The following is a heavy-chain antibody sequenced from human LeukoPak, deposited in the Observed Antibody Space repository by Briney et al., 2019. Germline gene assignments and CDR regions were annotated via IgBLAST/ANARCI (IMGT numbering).Heavy chain of an antibody. CDR1: GFTVSSNY. CDR3: ATLPFYGSGSYYPPLGY. V-gene: IGHV3-53*01. D-gene: IGHD3-10*01. J-gene: IGHJ4*02. Sequence: GGSLRLSCAASGFTVSSNYMNWVRQAPGKGLEWVSIIYGGDNTYYADSVKGRFTISRDNSKNTVYLQMNSLRAEDTALYYCATLPFYGSGSYYPPLGYWGQGTLVTVSS. CDR2: IYGGDNT.